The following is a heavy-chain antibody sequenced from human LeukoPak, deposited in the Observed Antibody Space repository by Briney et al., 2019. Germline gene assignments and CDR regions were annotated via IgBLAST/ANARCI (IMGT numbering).Heavy chain of an antibody. CDR3: ARAYCSGGSCYPNNFDY. J-gene: IGHJ4*02. CDR1: GFTFSSYG. V-gene: IGHV3-33*01. Sequence: PGRSLRLSCAASGFTFSSYGMHWVRQAPGKGLEWVAVIWYDGSNKYYADSVKGRFTISRDSSKNTLYLQMNSLRAEDMAVYYCARAYCSGGSCYPNNFDYWGQGTLVTVSS. CDR2: IWYDGSNK. D-gene: IGHD2-15*01.